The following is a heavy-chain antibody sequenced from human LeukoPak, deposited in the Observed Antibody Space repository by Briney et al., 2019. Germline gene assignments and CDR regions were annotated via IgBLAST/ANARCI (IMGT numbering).Heavy chain of an antibody. CDR1: GFTFSSYG. D-gene: IGHD6-19*01. Sequence: GGSLRLSCVASGFTFSSYGMHWVRQAPGKGLEWVAVISYDGSNKYYSDSVKGRFTISRDNSKSMLYLEMNSLRAEDTATYYCAARPTSAAVAPSDFWGQGTLVTVSS. V-gene: IGHV3-30*03. CDR2: ISYDGSNK. CDR3: AARPTSAAVAPSDF. J-gene: IGHJ4*02.